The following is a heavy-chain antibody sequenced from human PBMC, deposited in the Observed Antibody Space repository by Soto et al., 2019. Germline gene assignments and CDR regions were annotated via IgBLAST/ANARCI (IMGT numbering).Heavy chain of an antibody. CDR3: ARRKPYQIGYCSSTSCYNWFDP. Sequence: SETLSLTCAVYGGSFSGYYWSWIRQPPGKGLEWIGEINHSGSTNYNPSLKSRVTISVDTSKNQFSLKLSSVTAADTAVYYCARRKPYQIGYCSSTSCYNWFDPWGQGTLVTVSS. V-gene: IGHV4-34*01. CDR2: INHSGST. D-gene: IGHD2-2*01. CDR1: GGSFSGYY. J-gene: IGHJ5*02.